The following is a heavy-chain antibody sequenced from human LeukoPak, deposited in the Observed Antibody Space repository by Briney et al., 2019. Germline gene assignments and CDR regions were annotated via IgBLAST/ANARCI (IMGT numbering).Heavy chain of an antibody. D-gene: IGHD6-19*01. CDR1: GGTFSSYT. V-gene: IGHV1-69*02. CDR3: ARTYSSGSANYYYYYGMDV. CDR2: IIPILGIA. Sequence: SVKVSCKASGGTFSSYTISWVRQAPGQGLEWMGRIIPILGIANYAQKSQGRVTITADKSTSTAYMELSSLRSEDTAVYYCARTYSSGSANYYYYYGMDVWGQGTTVTVSS. J-gene: IGHJ6*02.